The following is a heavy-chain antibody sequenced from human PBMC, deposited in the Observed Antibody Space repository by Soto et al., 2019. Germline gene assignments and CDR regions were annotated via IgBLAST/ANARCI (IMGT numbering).Heavy chain of an antibody. CDR1: GGTFSACA. D-gene: IGHD4-17*01. CDR3: SLGSDYLFDP. Sequence: GPQVKVSCKASGGTFSACAISWVREAPGQGLEWMGGIIPMSGRTTYAQKFQDRVTITADKSTTTAYMELSSLRSEDTAVYYCSLGSDYLFDPWGRGTLVTVSS. CDR2: IIPMSGRT. V-gene: IGHV1-69*06. J-gene: IGHJ5*02.